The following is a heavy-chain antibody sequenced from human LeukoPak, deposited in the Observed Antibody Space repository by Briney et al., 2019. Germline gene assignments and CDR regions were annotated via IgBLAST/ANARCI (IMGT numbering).Heavy chain of an antibody. D-gene: IGHD4-17*01. CDR3: ARGLDYGDLTDYFDY. CDR1: GGSFSGYY. V-gene: IGHV4-34*01. CDR2: INHSGST. Sequence: SETLSLTCAVYGGSFSGYYWSWIRQPPGKGLEWIGEINHSGSTNYNPSLKSRVTISVDTSKNQFSLKLSSVTAADTAVYYCARGLDYGDLTDYFDYWGQGTLVIVSS. J-gene: IGHJ4*02.